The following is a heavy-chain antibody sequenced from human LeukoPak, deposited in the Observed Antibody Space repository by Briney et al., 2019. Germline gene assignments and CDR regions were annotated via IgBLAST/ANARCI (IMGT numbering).Heavy chain of an antibody. CDR1: GFTFSSYG. Sequence: GGTLRLSCAASGFTFSSYGMSWVRQAPGKGLEWVSAISGSGGSTYYADSVKGRFTISRDNSKNTLYLQMNSLRAEDTAVYYCAKGEYYDSSASDYWGQGTLVTVSS. D-gene: IGHD3-22*01. J-gene: IGHJ4*02. CDR3: AKGEYYDSSASDY. V-gene: IGHV3-23*01. CDR2: ISGSGGST.